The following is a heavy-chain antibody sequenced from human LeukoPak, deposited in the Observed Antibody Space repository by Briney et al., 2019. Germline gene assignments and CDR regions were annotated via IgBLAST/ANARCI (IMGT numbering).Heavy chain of an antibody. J-gene: IGHJ3*02. Sequence: GGSLRLSCAASGFTVSSNYMSWVRQAPGKGLEWVSVIYSGGSTYYADSVKGRFTISRDNSKNTLYLQMNSLRAEDTAVYYCARERFHGSGDAFDIWGQGTMVTVSS. D-gene: IGHD3-10*01. CDR1: GFTVSSNY. CDR2: IYSGGST. CDR3: ARERFHGSGDAFDI. V-gene: IGHV3-53*01.